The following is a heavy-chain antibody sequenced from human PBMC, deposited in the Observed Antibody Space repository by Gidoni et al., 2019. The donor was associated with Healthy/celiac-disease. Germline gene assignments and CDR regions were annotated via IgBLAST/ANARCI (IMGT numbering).Heavy chain of an antibody. D-gene: IGHD3-3*01. Sequence: QVQLVQSGAEVKKPGSSVKVSCKASGGTFSSYSISWVRQAPGQGLEWMGGIIPIFGTANYAQKFQGRVTITADESTSTAYMELSSLRSEDTAVYYCARGGNRTYYDFWSGYFGGWFDPWGQGTLVTVSS. CDR3: ARGGNRTYYDFWSGYFGGWFDP. V-gene: IGHV1-69*01. CDR1: GGTFSSYS. J-gene: IGHJ5*02. CDR2: IIPIFGTA.